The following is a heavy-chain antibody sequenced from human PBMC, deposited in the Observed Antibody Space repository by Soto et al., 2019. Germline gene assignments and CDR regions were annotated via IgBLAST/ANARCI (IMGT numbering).Heavy chain of an antibody. CDR1: GFTFSRNS. D-gene: IGHD1-1*01. V-gene: IGHV3-48*01. CDR3: ARDPSMTGTIDY. Sequence: EVQLVESGGGLVQPGGSLRLSCAASGFTFSRNSMNWVRQAPGKGLEWVSYISGNSNTIYYADSVKGRFTISRDNAKNSLYLQMNSLKAEDTAVYYCARDPSMTGTIDYWGQGTLVTVSS. CDR2: ISGNSNTI. J-gene: IGHJ4*02.